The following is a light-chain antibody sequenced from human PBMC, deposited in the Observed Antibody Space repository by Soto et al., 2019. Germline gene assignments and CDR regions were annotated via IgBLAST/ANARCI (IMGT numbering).Light chain of an antibody. Sequence: EIVLTQSPATLSLSPGERATLSCRASQSVSSYLAWYQQKPGQAPRLLIYDASNRATGIPARFSVSGSGTDFTLTISSLVPEDFAVYYCQQRSNWPLTFGGGTKVEIK. CDR1: QSVSSY. J-gene: IGKJ4*01. V-gene: IGKV3-11*01. CDR3: QQRSNWPLT. CDR2: DAS.